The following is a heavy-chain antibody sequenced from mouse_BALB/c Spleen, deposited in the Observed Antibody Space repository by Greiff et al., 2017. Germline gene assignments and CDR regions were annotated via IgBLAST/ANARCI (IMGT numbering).Heavy chain of an antibody. V-gene: IGHV2-9-2*01. Sequence: QVQLQQSGPGLVAPSQSLSITCTVSGFSLTSYDISWIRQPPGKGLEWLGVIWTGGGTNYNSAFMSRLSISKDNSKSQVFLKMNSLQTDDTAIYYCVREGVGYRYFDVWGAGTTVTVSS. D-gene: IGHD1-1*02. CDR3: VREGVGYRYFDV. CDR2: IWTGGGT. J-gene: IGHJ1*01. CDR1: GFSLTSYD.